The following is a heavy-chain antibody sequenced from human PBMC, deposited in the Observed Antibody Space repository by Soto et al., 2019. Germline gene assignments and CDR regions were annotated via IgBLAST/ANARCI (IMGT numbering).Heavy chain of an antibody. J-gene: IGHJ6*02. CDR2: INHSGST. CDR1: GGSFSGYY. D-gene: IGHD3-16*02. Sequence: SETLSLTCAVYGGSFSGYYCSFIRQPPCKWLEWIVEINHSGSTNYNPSLKSRVTISVDTSKNQFSLKLSSVTAADTAVYYCARGRGEYYDYVWGSYLPPYYYYGMDVWGQGTTVTVSS. V-gene: IGHV4-34*01. CDR3: ARGRGEYYDYVWGSYLPPYYYYGMDV.